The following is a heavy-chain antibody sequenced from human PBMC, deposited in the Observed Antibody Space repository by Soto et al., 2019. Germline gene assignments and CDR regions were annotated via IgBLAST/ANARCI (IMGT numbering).Heavy chain of an antibody. CDR1: GGSISSGGYS. Sequence: TLSLTCTVSGGSISSGGYSWNWIRQHPGKGLEWIGYIYYSGSTYYNPSLKSRLTISIGTSENLFSLKLSSVTAADTAVYFCAREEAVRLERRFDSWGQGTLVTVSS. CDR2: IYYSGST. V-gene: IGHV4-31*03. CDR3: AREEAVRLERRFDS. J-gene: IGHJ5*01. D-gene: IGHD6-6*01.